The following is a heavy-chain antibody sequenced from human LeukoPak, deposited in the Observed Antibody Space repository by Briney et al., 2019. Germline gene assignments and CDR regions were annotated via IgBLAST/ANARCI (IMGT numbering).Heavy chain of an antibody. CDR3: VRVQVATPGMYYLDY. Sequence: GGSLRLSCAVSGFTFSNYAMTWVRQGPGRGLDWVSGISESGDTAFCADSVKGRFTISRDNSKNTLYLQMNSLRVEDTAVYYCVRVQVATPGMYYLDYWGQGTLVTVSS. J-gene: IGHJ4*02. CDR1: GFTFSNYA. D-gene: IGHD6-13*01. V-gene: IGHV3-23*01. CDR2: ISESGDTA.